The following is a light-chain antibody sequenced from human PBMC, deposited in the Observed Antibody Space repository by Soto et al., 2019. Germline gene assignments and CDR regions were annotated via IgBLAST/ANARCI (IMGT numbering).Light chain of an antibody. J-gene: IGKJ2*03. CDR1: QTICSW. V-gene: IGKV1-5*03. CDR2: KAS. Sequence: IQMTQSPSTLSASAGDRVSITCRASQTICSWLAWYQQKPGKAPKLVIYKASSLESGVPSRYSGSGSGTEFTLTISGLQPDDFATYYCQQYNSNPYSFGQGTKLEIK. CDR3: QQYNSNPYS.